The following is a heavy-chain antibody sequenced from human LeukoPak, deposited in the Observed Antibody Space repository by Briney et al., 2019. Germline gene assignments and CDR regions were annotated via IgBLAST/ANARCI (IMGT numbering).Heavy chain of an antibody. Sequence: PSETLSLTCTVSRVSISGHYWSWIRQPPGNGLEWIGFVYYSGRTRYNPSLHSRVTISADTSKNHLSLKLTSVTAADTAVYYCARLLDNDSSGDPDTFDMWGQGIKVTVSS. V-gene: IGHV4-59*11. D-gene: IGHD3-22*01. CDR2: VYYSGRT. J-gene: IGHJ3*02. CDR3: ARLLDNDSSGDPDTFDM. CDR1: RVSISGHY.